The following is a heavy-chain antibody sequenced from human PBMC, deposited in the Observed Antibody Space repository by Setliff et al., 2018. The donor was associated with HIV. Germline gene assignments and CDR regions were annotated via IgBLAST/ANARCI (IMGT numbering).Heavy chain of an antibody. CDR2: IHYSRGS. Sequence: PSETLSLTCSVSGVSISGPIGITYYWDWLRQPPGKGLEWIGNIHYSRGSSYSASLKSRVTISLDTSKNHFSLKLSSVAAADTAVYYCARRRGDFNPYFDSWGQGNLVTVSS. CDR3: ARRRGDFNPYFDS. J-gene: IGHJ4*02. CDR1: GVSISGPIGITYY. V-gene: IGHV4-39*02. D-gene: IGHD3-16*01.